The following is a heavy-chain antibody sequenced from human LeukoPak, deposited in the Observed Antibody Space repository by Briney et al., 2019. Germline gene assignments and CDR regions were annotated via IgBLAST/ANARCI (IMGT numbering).Heavy chain of an antibody. CDR2: INHSGST. Sequence: PSETLSLTCAVYGGSFSGYDWSWIRQPPGKGLEWIGEINHSGSTNYNPSLKSRVTISLDTSKNHFSLKLSSVTAADTAVYYCARGLGQPYYYYYYMDVWGKGTTVTVSS. J-gene: IGHJ6*03. V-gene: IGHV4-34*01. CDR1: GGSFSGYD. CDR3: ARGLGQPYYYYYYMDV. D-gene: IGHD6-13*01.